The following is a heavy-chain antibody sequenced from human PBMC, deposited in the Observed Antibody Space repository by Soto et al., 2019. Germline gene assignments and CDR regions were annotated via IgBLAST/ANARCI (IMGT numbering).Heavy chain of an antibody. CDR1: GFTFSSYW. CDR3: ARDNNWSYDS. V-gene: IGHV3-74*03. D-gene: IGHD1-1*01. J-gene: IGHJ4*02. CDR2: IKPDGSRT. Sequence: PRGSLRLSCAASGFTFSSYWMHWVRQAPGEGLVWVSYIKPDGSRTKDADSVKGRFTISRDNARNTLYLRMNSLRAEDTAVYYCARDNNWSYDSWGRGTLVTVSS.